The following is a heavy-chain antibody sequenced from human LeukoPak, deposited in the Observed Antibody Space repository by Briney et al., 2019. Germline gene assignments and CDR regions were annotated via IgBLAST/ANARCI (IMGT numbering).Heavy chain of an antibody. CDR2: ISSSGSTI. V-gene: IGHV3-48*03. J-gene: IGHJ3*02. CDR3: GRDGGWDAFDI. Sequence: GGSLRLSCAASGFTFSSYEMNWVRQAPGKGLDWVSYISSSGSTIYYADSVKGRFTISRDNAKNSLYLQMNSLRAEDTAVYYCGRDGGWDAFDIWGQGTMVSVSS. CDR1: GFTFSSYE. D-gene: IGHD6-19*01.